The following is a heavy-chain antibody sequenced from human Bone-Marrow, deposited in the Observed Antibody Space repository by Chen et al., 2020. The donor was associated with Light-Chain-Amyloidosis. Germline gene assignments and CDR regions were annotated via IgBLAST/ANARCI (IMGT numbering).Heavy chain of an antibody. V-gene: IGHV3-30*02. Sequence: GGGVVQPGGSLRLSCAASGFTFSSYGMHWVRQAPGKGLEWVAFIRYDGSNKYYADSVKGRFTISRDNSKNTLYLQMNSLRAEDTAVYYCAKDLGPKGGYDYYWGQGTLVTVSS. CDR2: IRYDGSNK. CDR3: AKDLGPKGGYDYY. CDR1: GFTFSSYG. D-gene: IGHD5-12*01. J-gene: IGHJ4*02.